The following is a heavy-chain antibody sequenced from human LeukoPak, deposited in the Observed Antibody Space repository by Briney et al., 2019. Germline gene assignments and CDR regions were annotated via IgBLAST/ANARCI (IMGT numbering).Heavy chain of an antibody. CDR1: GFTFSSYA. V-gene: IGHV3-23*01. CDR2: ISGSGGST. J-gene: IGHJ4*02. D-gene: IGHD3-22*01. CDR3: AREYYYDSSGCRFDY. Sequence: GGSPRLSCAASGFTFSSYAMSWVRQAPGKGLEWVSGISGSGGSTYYTDSVKGRFTISRDNSKNTVYLQMNSLRAEDTAVYYCAREYYYDSSGCRFDYWGQGTLVTVSS.